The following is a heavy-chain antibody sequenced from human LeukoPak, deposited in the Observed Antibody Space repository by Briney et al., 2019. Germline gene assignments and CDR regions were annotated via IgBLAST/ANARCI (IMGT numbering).Heavy chain of an antibody. J-gene: IGHJ6*02. V-gene: IGHV1-2*04. CDR2: INPNSGGT. CDR3: ARGIPDGYKVYAHFSYYYYGMDV. D-gene: IGHD2-8*01. Sequence: APVKVSCKASGYTFAGYYMHWVRQAPGQGLEWMGWINPNSGGTNYAQKFQGWVTMTRDTSISTAYMELSRLRSDDTAVYYCARGIPDGYKVYAHFSYYYYGMDVWGQGTTVTVSS. CDR1: GYTFAGYY.